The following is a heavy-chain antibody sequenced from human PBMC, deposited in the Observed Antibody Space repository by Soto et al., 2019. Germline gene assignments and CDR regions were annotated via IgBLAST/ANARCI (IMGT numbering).Heavy chain of an antibody. CDR3: ARYPYYPSGGAFDI. Sequence: EVQLVESGGGLVQPGGSLRLSCAASGFTLSSYWMSWVRQAPGKGLEWVANIKQDGSEKYYVDSVKGRFTISRDNAKNSLYLQMNSLRAEDTAVYYCARYPYYPSGGAFDIWGQGTMVTVSS. V-gene: IGHV3-7*03. D-gene: IGHD3-10*01. J-gene: IGHJ3*02. CDR2: IKQDGSEK. CDR1: GFTLSSYW.